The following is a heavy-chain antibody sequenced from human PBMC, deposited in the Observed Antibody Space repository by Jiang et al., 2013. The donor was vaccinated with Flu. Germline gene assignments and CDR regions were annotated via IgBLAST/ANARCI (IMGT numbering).Heavy chain of an antibody. D-gene: IGHD2-15*01. CDR2: INHSGST. CDR3: ARGRRGGGSCYSDY. V-gene: IGHV4-34*01. J-gene: IGHJ4*02. Sequence: LLKPSETLSLTCAVYGGSFSGYYWSWIRQPPGKGLEWIGEINHSGSTNYNPSLKSRVTISVDTSKNQFSLKLSSVTAADTAVYYCARGRRGGGSCYSDYWGLGTLVTVSS. CDR1: GGSFSGYY.